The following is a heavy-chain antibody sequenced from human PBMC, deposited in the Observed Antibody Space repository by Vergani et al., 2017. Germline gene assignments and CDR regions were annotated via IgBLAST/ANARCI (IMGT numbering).Heavy chain of an antibody. Sequence: QVQVVQSGAEVKKSGASVKVSCKTSGYTFSNYYMHWVRQAPGQGLEWMGIINPSGGHTNYAQKFQGRVTMTRETSTSTVYMELSSLKSEDTAIYYCARGDYGILTGYRYWGQGTLVTVSA. J-gene: IGHJ4*02. V-gene: IGHV1-46*03. CDR1: GYTFSNYY. CDR2: INPSGGHT. CDR3: ARGDYGILTGYRY. D-gene: IGHD3-9*01.